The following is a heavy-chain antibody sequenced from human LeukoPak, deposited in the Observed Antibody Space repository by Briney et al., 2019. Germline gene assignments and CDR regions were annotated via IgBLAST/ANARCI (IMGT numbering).Heavy chain of an antibody. D-gene: IGHD5-12*01. V-gene: IGHV1-2*02. CDR3: ARVGSGYDVGPFDY. CDR2: INPNSGGT. CDR1: GYTLTGYY. Sequence: ASVKVSCKASGYTLTGYYMHWVRQAPGQGLEWMGWINPNSGGTNYAQKFQGRVTMTRDTSISTAYMELSRLRSDDTAVYYCARVGSGYDVGPFDYWGQGTLVTVSS. J-gene: IGHJ4*02.